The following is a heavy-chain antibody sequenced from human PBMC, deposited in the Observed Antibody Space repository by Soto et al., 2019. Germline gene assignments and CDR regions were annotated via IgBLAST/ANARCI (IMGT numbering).Heavy chain of an antibody. CDR1: GGSISSGGYY. J-gene: IGHJ5*02. Sequence: QVQLQESGPGLVKPSQTLSLTCTVSGGSISSGGYYWSWIRQHPGKGLEWIGYIYYSGSTYYNPSLKSRVTISVDTSKNQFSLKLSSVTAADTAVYYCASGGRSPTVIIAAAGGVWFDPWGQGTLVTVSS. CDR2: IYYSGST. V-gene: IGHV4-31*03. D-gene: IGHD6-13*01. CDR3: ASGGRSPTVIIAAAGGVWFDP.